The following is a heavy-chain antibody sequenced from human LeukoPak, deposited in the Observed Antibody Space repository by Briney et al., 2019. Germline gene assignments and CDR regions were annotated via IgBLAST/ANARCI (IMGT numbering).Heavy chain of an antibody. Sequence: GGSLRLSCAASGFTVSSNYMSWVRQAPGKGLEWVSVIYNGGGTYYADSVKGRFTISRDNSKNTLYLQMNSLRAEDTAVYYCARHGSITMVRGKRRYYYMDVWGKGTTVTISS. J-gene: IGHJ6*03. CDR2: IYNGGGT. V-gene: IGHV3-53*01. D-gene: IGHD3-10*01. CDR1: GFTVSSNY. CDR3: ARHGSITMVRGKRRYYYMDV.